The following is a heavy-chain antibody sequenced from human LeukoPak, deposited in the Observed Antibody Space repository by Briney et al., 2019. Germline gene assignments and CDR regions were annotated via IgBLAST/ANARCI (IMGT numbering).Heavy chain of an antibody. J-gene: IGHJ4*02. D-gene: IGHD3-22*01. CDR2: IYYSGST. V-gene: IGHV4-39*07. CDR3: ARVLHYYDSSGYYQGYYFDY. CDR1: GGSISSSSYY. Sequence: PSETLSLTCTVSGGSISSSSYYWGWIRQPPGKGLEWIGSIYYSGSTYYNPSLKSRVTISVDTSKNQFSLKLSSVTAADTAVYYCARVLHYYDSSGYYQGYYFDYWGQGTLVTVSS.